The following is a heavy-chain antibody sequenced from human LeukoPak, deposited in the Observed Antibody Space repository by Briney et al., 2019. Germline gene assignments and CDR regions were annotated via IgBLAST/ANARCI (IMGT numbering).Heavy chain of an antibody. D-gene: IGHD3-22*01. Sequence: ASVKVSCKASGYTFTGYYMHWVRQAPGQGLEWMGWINPNSGGTNYAQKFQGRVTMTRDTSISTAYMELSRLRSDDTAVYYCASLTYYYDRSGYTFDYWGQGTLVTVSS. J-gene: IGHJ4*02. CDR2: INPNSGGT. CDR1: GYTFTGYY. V-gene: IGHV1-2*02. CDR3: ASLTYYYDRSGYTFDY.